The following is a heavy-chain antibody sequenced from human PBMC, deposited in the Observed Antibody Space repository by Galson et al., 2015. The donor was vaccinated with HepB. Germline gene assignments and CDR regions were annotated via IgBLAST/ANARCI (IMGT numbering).Heavy chain of an antibody. CDR2: IYPGDSDT. Sequence: QSGAEVKKPGESLKISCKGSGYSFTSYWIGWVRQMPGKGLEWMGIIYPGDSDTRYSPSFQGQVTISADKSISTAYLQWSSLKASDTAMYYCASPTTIAAAPGGAFDIWGQGTMVTVSS. CDR3: ASPTTIAAAPGGAFDI. D-gene: IGHD6-13*01. CDR1: GYSFTSYW. J-gene: IGHJ3*02. V-gene: IGHV5-51*03.